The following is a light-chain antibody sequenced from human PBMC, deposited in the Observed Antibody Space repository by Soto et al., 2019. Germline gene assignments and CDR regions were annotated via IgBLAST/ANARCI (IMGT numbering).Light chain of an antibody. CDR2: AAS. CDR1: QSISSY. Sequence: DIPMTQSPSSLSASVGDRVTITCRASQSISSYLNWYQQKPGKAPKILIYAASSLQSGVPSRFSGSGSGTDCTLTISSLQPEDVATYYCQQSYSTPPTFGQGTRLEIK. V-gene: IGKV1-39*01. J-gene: IGKJ5*01. CDR3: QQSYSTPPT.